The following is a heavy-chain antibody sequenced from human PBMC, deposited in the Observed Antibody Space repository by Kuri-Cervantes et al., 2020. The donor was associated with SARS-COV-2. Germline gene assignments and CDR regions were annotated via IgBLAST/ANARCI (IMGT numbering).Heavy chain of an antibody. V-gene: IGHV3-30-3*01. CDR3: AREMGRFWSNYYPTYFDY. CDR2: ISYDGSNK. CDR1: GFTFSSYA. J-gene: IGHJ4*02. D-gene: IGHD3-3*01. Sequence: GESLKISCAASGFTFSSYAMHWVRQAPGKGLEWVAVISYDGSNKYYADSVKGRFTISRDNSKNTLYLQMHSLRAEDTAVYYCAREMGRFWSNYYPTYFDYWGQGTLVTVSS.